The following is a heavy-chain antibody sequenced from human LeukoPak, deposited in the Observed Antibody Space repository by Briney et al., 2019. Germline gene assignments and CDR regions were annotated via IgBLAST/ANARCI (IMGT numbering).Heavy chain of an antibody. CDR3: AKSGITMIVVVRVPYYFGY. CDR2: ISGSGGST. Sequence: GGSLRLSCAASGFTFSSYAMSWVRQAPGKGLEWVSAISGSGGSTYYADSVKGRFTISRDNSKNTLYLQMNSLRAEDTAVYYCAKSGITMIVVVRVPYYFGYWGQGTLVTVSS. D-gene: IGHD3-22*01. CDR1: GFTFSSYA. J-gene: IGHJ4*02. V-gene: IGHV3-23*01.